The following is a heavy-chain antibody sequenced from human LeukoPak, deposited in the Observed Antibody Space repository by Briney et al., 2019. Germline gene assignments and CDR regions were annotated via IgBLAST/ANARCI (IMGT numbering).Heavy chain of an antibody. V-gene: IGHV3-7*01. Sequence: GGSLRLSCAASGFTFSNYWMSWVRRAPGKGLEWVANIKQDGSEKHYVDSVKGRFTISRDNAKNSLSLQMNSLRAEDTAVYCCARITFYYGSSGYLGWFDPWGQGTLVTVSS. CDR2: IKQDGSEK. CDR3: ARITFYYGSSGYLGWFDP. J-gene: IGHJ5*02. CDR1: GFTFSNYW. D-gene: IGHD3-22*01.